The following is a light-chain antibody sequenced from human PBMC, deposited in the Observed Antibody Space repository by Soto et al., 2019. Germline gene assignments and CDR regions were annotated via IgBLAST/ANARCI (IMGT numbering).Light chain of an antibody. J-gene: IGKJ1*01. CDR3: QQYSSSRT. CDR2: GGS. V-gene: IGKV3-20*01. CDR1: QSVSTYY. Sequence: EVVLTQSPGTLSLTPGERASPTCRASQSVSTYYLAWDQQKPGQAPRPLIYGGSSRATGIPVRFSGSGSETDFTLTIPRLEPEDFAMYYCQQYSSSRTFGQGTKVDIK.